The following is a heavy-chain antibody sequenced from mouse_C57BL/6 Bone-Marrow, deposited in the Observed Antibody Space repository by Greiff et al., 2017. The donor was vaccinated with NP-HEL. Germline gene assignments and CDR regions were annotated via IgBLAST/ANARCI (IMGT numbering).Heavy chain of an antibody. J-gene: IGHJ3*01. CDR2: INPNNGGT. CDR1: GYTFTDYY. V-gene: IGHV1-26*01. Sequence: VQLQQSGPELVKPGASVKISCKASGYTFTDYYMNWVKQSHGKSLEWIGDINPNNGGTSYNQKFKGKATLTVDKSSSTAYMELRSLTSEDSAVYYCARDYSNSLAYWGQGTLVTVSA. CDR3: ARDYSNSLAY. D-gene: IGHD2-5*01.